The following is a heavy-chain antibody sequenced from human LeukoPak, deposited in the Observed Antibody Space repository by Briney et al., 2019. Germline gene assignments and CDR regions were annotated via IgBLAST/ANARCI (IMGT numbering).Heavy chain of an antibody. D-gene: IGHD1-1*01. J-gene: IGHJ4*02. CDR3: AKDGTTTITFDY. CDR2: ISGSGGST. V-gene: IGHV3-23*01. Sequence: GGSLRLSCAASGFTFSSYAMSWVRQAPGKGLEWVSVISGSGGSTYYRDSVKGRFTISRDNSKNTLYLQMNSLRAEDTAVYYCAKDGTTTITFDYWGQGTMVTVSS. CDR1: GFTFSSYA.